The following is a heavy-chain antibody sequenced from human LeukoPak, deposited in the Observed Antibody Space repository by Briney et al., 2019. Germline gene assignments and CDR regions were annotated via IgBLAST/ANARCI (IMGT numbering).Heavy chain of an antibody. J-gene: IGHJ4*02. CDR1: GFSVTSNY. Sequence: PGGSLRLSCAASGFSVTSNYMSWVRQAPGQGLEWVSVLYSSGYTKYADSVKGRFSISRDTSENTLSLHMNSLRAEDSAVYCCAAKGNGYTGTYVFAHWGRGTLITVSS. V-gene: IGHV3-66*01. CDR3: AAKGNGYTGTYVFAH. D-gene: IGHD5-12*01. CDR2: LYSSGYT.